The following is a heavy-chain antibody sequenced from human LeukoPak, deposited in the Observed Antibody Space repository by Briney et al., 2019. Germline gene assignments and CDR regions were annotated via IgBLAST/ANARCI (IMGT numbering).Heavy chain of an antibody. D-gene: IGHD1-14*01. V-gene: IGHV4-34*01. Sequence: PSETLSLTCAVDGGSFSGFYWSWVRQTPGKGLEWIGDINLTGNTNYNPSLTDYNPSLKSRVTISVDSSNNELSLKVTSLTAADTGVYYCARVRHDPLVYGSYMDVWGKGTTVSVSS. J-gene: IGHJ6*03. CDR2: INLTGNT. CDR3: ARVRHDPLVYGSYMDV. CDR1: GGSFSGFY.